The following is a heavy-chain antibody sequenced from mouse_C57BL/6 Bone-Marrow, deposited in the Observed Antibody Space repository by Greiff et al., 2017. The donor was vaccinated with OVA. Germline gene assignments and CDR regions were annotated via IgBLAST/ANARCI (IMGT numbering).Heavy chain of an antibody. D-gene: IGHD1-1*01. V-gene: IGHV2-2*01. CDR2: IWSGGST. Sequence: VQLQQSGPGLVQPSQSLSITCTVSGFSLTSYGVHWVRQSPGKGLEWLGVIWSGGSTDYNAAFISRLSISKDNSKSQVFFKMNSLQADDTAIYYCARLLLPAMDYWGQGTSVTVSS. CDR1: GFSLTSYG. J-gene: IGHJ4*01. CDR3: ARLLLPAMDY.